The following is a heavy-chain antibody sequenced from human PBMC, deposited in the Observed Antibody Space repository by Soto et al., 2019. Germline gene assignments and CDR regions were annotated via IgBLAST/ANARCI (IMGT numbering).Heavy chain of an antibody. J-gene: IGHJ6*02. D-gene: IGHD6-6*01. V-gene: IGHV1-2*02. CDR3: ARVPAARYYYYGMDV. Sequence: GASVKVSCKASGYTFTGYYMHWVRQAPGQGLEWMGWINPNSGGTNYAQKFQGRVTMTRDTSITTAYMELSRLRSDDTAVYYCARVPAARYYYYGMDVWGQGTTVT. CDR1: GYTFTGYY. CDR2: INPNSGGT.